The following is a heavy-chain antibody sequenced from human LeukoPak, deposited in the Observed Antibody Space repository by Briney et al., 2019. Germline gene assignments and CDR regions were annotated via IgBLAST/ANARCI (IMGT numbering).Heavy chain of an antibody. CDR1: GFTFSSYG. J-gene: IGHJ4*02. CDR2: ISYDGSNK. Sequence: PGRSLRLSCAASGFTFSSYGMHWVRQAPGKGLEWVAVISYDGSNKYYADSVKGRFTISRDNSKNTLYLQMNSLRAEDTAVYYCAKDLRGYCSSTSCDMGVDYWGQGTLVTVSS. CDR3: AKDLRGYCSSTSCDMGVDY. V-gene: IGHV3-30*18. D-gene: IGHD2-2*02.